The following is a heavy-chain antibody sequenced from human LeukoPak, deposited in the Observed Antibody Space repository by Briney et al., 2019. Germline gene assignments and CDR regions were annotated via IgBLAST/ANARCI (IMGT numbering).Heavy chain of an antibody. CDR1: GYTFTTYG. D-gene: IGHD4-17*01. V-gene: IGHV1-18*01. CDR2: ISGYNGNA. Sequence: ASVKVSCKASGYTFTTYGITWVRQAPGQGLEWMGWISGYNGNANNAQKLQGRVTMTTDTSTSTAYLELRSLRSDDTAVYYCARVRGYGDYVVDYWGQGTLVTVSS. CDR3: ARVRGYGDYVVDY. J-gene: IGHJ4*02.